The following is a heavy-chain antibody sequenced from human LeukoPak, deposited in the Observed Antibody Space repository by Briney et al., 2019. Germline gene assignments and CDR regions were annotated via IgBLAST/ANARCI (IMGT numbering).Heavy chain of an antibody. J-gene: IGHJ4*02. D-gene: IGHD6-6*01. CDR1: EFTIRDHY. CDR3: ARAGRRLLFLDS. CDR2: ISGSGSTI. Sequence: AGGSLRLSCADSEFTIRDHYVSWIRRAPGKGLEWVSYISGSGSTIYYGDSVKGRFTISRDDAKKSVYLQMNSLRAEDTAVYYCARAGRRLLFLDSWGLGTLVTVSS. V-gene: IGHV3-11*04.